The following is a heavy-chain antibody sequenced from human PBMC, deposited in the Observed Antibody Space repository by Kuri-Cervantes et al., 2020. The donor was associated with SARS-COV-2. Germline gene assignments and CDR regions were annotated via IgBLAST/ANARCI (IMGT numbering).Heavy chain of an antibody. J-gene: IGHJ4*02. V-gene: IGHV3-48*03. CDR1: GFTFSSYE. CDR3: ARAPSRWLLNLGFDY. Sequence: GESLKISCAAPGFTFSSYEMNWVRQAPGKGLEWVSYISSSGSTIYYADSVKGRFTISRDNAKNSLYLQMNSLRAEDTAVYYCARAPSRWLLNLGFDYWGQGTLVTVSS. D-gene: IGHD2-15*01. CDR2: ISSSGSTI.